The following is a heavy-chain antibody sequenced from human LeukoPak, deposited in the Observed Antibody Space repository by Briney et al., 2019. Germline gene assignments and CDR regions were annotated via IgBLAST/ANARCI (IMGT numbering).Heavy chain of an antibody. Sequence: PGGSLRLSCAASGFTFSSYSMNWVRQAPGKGLEWVSSISSSSSYIYYADSVKGRFTISRDNAKNSLYLQMNSLRAEDTAVYYCARDREWERHYSLYFDYWGQGTLVTVSS. V-gene: IGHV3-21*01. CDR1: GFTFSSYS. CDR2: ISSSSSYI. D-gene: IGHD1-26*01. J-gene: IGHJ4*02. CDR3: ARDREWERHYSLYFDY.